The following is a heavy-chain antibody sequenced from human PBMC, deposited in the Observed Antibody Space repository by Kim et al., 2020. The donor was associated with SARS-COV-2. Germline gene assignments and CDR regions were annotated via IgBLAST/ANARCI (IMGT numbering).Heavy chain of an antibody. CDR1: GFTFSSYW. CDR2: INSDGSST. D-gene: IGHD2-21*02. Sequence: GGSLRLSCAASGFTFSSYWMHWVRQAPGKGLVWVSRINSDGSSTSYADSVKGRFTISRDNAKNTLYLQMNSLRAEDTAVYYCARSLLVVTAIPLTWFDPWGQGTLVTVSS. V-gene: IGHV3-74*01. J-gene: IGHJ5*02. CDR3: ARSLLVVTAIPLTWFDP.